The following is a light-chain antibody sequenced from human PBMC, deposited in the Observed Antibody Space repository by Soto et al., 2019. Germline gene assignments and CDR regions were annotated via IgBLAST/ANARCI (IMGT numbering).Light chain of an antibody. CDR2: EVS. J-gene: IGLJ1*01. V-gene: IGLV2-14*01. CDR3: SSYTSSSTPYV. CDR1: SSDVGGYNY. Sequence: QSALTRPASVSGSPGQSITISCTGTSSDVGGYNYVSWYQQHPGKAPKLMIYEVSNRPSGVSNRFSGSKSGNTASLTTSGLQAEDEADYYCSSYTSSSTPYVFGTGTKVTVL.